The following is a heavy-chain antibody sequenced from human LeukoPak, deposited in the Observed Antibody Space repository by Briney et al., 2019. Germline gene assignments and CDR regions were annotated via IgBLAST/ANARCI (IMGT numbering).Heavy chain of an antibody. CDR2: INPNSGGT. CDR3: ARVDRGDQTTVSPYDAFDI. J-gene: IGHJ3*02. Sequence: ASVKVSCKASVYTFTDYYMHWVRQAPGQGLEWMGWINPNSGGTNYAQKFQGRVTMTRDTSISTAYMELSRLRSDDTAVYYCARVDRGDQTTVSPYDAFDIWGQGTMVTVSS. CDR1: VYTFTDYY. V-gene: IGHV1-2*02. D-gene: IGHD4-17*01.